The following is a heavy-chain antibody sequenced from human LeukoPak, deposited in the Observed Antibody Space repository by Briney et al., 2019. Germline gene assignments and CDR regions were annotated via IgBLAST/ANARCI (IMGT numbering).Heavy chain of an antibody. CDR1: GYTFTGYY. J-gene: IGHJ4*02. CDR3: ARWSYGYSSSSSPLLDY. V-gene: IGHV1-2*06. CDR2: INPNSGGT. Sequence: GASVKVSCKASGYTFTGYYMHWVRQAPGQGLEWMGRINPNSGGTNYAQKFQGRVTMTRDTSISTAYMELSRLRSDDTAVYYCARWSYGYSSSSSPLLDYCGQGTLVTVSS. D-gene: IGHD6-6*01.